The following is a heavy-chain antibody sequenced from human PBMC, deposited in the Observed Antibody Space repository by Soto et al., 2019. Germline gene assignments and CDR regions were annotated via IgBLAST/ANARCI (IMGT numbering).Heavy chain of an antibody. CDR1: GGTFSSYA. V-gene: IGHV1-18*01. CDR2: ISAINGTT. D-gene: IGHD3-3*01. Sequence: ASVKVSCKASGGTFSSYAISWVRQAPGQGLEWMGWISAINGTTNYAQKIQGRVTMTTDTSTSTAYMELRSLRSDDTAVYYCARDEYDFWSGRQIYGMDVWGQGTTVTVSS. CDR3: ARDEYDFWSGRQIYGMDV. J-gene: IGHJ6*02.